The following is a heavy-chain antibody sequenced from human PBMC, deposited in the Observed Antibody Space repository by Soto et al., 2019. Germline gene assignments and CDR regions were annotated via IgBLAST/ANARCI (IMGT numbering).Heavy chain of an antibody. D-gene: IGHD2-15*01. CDR3: ARDLRRPRKYCSGGSCSPNFFDY. J-gene: IGHJ4*02. CDR1: GGSFSGYY. CDR2: INHSGST. V-gene: IGHV4-34*01. Sequence: SETLSLTCAVYGGSFSGYYWSWIRQPPGKGLEWIGEINHSGSTNYNPSLKSRVTISVDTSKNQFSLKLSSVTAADTAVYYCARDLRRPRKYCSGGSCSPNFFDYWGQGTLVTVSS.